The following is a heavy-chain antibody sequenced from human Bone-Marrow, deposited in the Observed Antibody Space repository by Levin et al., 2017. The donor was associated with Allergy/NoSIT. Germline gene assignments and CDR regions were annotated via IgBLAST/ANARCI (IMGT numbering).Heavy chain of an antibody. V-gene: IGHV4-30-4*01. CDR1: GASVSSADFY. Sequence: SETLSLTCTVSGASVSSADFYWSWIRQSPEKGLEWTGYIYNSGNTYYNPSLRIRLTISIDTSKNQISLRLKSVTAADTAGYYCVRVPHEYNYGRSVDYWGQGTLVTVSS. CDR2: IYNSGNT. J-gene: IGHJ4*02. D-gene: IGHD5-18*01. CDR3: VRVPHEYNYGRSVDY.